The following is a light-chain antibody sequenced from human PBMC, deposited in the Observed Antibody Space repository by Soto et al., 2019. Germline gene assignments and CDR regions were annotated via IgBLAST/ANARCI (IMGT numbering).Light chain of an antibody. CDR1: QPVSDK. CDR2: GAS. Sequence: EVVLTQSPAHQSLSPGAGATLSCLASQPVSDKLAWYQQKPGQAPRPLIYGASARALGIPARFSGSGSGTEFSFTVTSLQSEDFAVYYCQQYDQWPITFGQGTRLEIK. J-gene: IGKJ5*01. CDR3: QQYDQWPIT. V-gene: IGKV3-15*01.